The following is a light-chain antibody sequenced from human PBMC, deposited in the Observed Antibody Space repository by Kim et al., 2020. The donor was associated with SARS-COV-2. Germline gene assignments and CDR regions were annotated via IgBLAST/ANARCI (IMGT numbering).Light chain of an antibody. CDR1: QDIDSW. CDR3: QQYNRFPLS. CDR2: AAT. V-gene: IGKV1-12*01. Sequence: DIQMTQSPSSVSASVGDRVAITCRASQDIDSWLAWYQQKPGKAPKLLSYAATNLQPGVPSRFSGSGSGTDFTLTISSLQPEDFATYYCQQYNRFPLSFGGGTKVDIK. J-gene: IGKJ4*01.